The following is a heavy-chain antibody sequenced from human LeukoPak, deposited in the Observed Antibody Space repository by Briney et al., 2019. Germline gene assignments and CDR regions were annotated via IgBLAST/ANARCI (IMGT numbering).Heavy chain of an antibody. CDR1: GLTFSSYG. D-gene: IGHD3-3*01. CDR3: ARGDFWSDYYFDY. V-gene: IGHV3-33*01. Sequence: GGSLRLSCAASGLTFSSYGMHWVRQAPGKGLEWVAVIWYDGSNKYYADSVKGRFTISRDNSKNTLYLQMNSLRAEDTAVYYCARGDFWSDYYFDYWGQGTLVTVSS. J-gene: IGHJ4*02. CDR2: IWYDGSNK.